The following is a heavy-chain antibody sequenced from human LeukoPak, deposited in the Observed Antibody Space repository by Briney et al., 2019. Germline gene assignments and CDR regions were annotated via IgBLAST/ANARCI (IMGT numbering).Heavy chain of an antibody. Sequence: GGSLRLSCAASGFTFSSYWMHWVRQAPGKGLVWVSRINSDGSSTSYADSVKGRFTISRDNAKNTLYLQMNSLRAEDTAVYYCAKDSHDSSGYYLWWGQGTLVTVSS. J-gene: IGHJ4*02. V-gene: IGHV3-74*01. D-gene: IGHD3-22*01. CDR1: GFTFSSYW. CDR3: AKDSHDSSGYYLW. CDR2: INSDGSST.